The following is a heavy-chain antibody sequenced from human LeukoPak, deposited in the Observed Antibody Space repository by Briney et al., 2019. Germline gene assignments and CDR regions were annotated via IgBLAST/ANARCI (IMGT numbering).Heavy chain of an antibody. V-gene: IGHV4-59*01. CDR2: IYYSGST. CDR1: GGSISSYY. Sequence: SETLSLTCTVSGGSISSYYWSWIRQPPGKGLEWIGYIYYSGSTNYNPSLKSRVTISVDTSKNQFSLKLSSVTAADTAVYYCARVLRFLEWLPNAFDTWGQGTMVTVSS. D-gene: IGHD3-3*01. J-gene: IGHJ3*02. CDR3: ARVLRFLEWLPNAFDT.